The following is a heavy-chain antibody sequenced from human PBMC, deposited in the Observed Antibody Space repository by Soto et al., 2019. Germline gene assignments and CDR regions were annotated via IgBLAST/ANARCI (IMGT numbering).Heavy chain of an antibody. CDR1: GYTFTSYG. V-gene: IGHV1-18*01. CDR2: ISTYNGNT. J-gene: IGHJ3*02. D-gene: IGHD4-17*01. CDR3: ARDHYGDYVHIDAFYI. Sequence: QVQLVQSGAEVKKPGASVKVSCKASGYTFTSYGISWVRQAPGQGLEWMGWISTYNGNTNYAQKLQGRVTMTTDTSTSTAYMELRSLRSDDTAVYYCARDHYGDYVHIDAFYIWGQGTMVTVSS.